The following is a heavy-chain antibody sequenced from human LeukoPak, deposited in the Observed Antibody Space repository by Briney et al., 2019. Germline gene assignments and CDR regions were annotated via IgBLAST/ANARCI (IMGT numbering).Heavy chain of an antibody. D-gene: IGHD3-22*01. Sequence: SETLSLTCSVSGASITTYNWSWIRQPPRKGLEWIGYIYYSGSTNYSPSLKSRVTISVDTSKNQFSLKLRSVTAADTAIYYCTRGDYFDSTGYEGAFDIWGQGTMVTVSS. CDR2: IYYSGST. CDR1: GASITTYN. CDR3: TRGDYFDSTGYEGAFDI. J-gene: IGHJ3*02. V-gene: IGHV4-59*01.